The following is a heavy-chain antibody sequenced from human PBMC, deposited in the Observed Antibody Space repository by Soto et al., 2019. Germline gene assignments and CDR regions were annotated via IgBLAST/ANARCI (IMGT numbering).Heavy chain of an antibody. J-gene: IGHJ6*02. D-gene: IGHD6-13*01. CDR1: GGTFSSYA. CDR3: ATRPYIAAAHYYYGMDV. CDR2: IIPIFGTA. V-gene: IGHV1-69*13. Sequence: SVKVSCKASGGTFSSYAISWVLQAPGQGLEWMGGIIPIFGTANYAQKFQGRVTITADESTSTAYMELSSLRSEDTAVYYCATRPYIAAAHYYYGMDVWGQGTTVTVSS.